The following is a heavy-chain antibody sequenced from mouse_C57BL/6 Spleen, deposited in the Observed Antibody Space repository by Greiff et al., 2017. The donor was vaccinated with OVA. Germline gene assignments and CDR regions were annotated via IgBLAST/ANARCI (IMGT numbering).Heavy chain of an antibody. J-gene: IGHJ4*01. CDR3: ARRDSNYGYAMDY. Sequence: VQLMESGGGLVQPGGSLKLSCAASGFTFSDYGMAWVRQAPRKGPEWVAFISNLAYSNYYADTVTGRFPISRENAKNTLYLEMVSLRSEDTAMYYCARRDSNYGYAMDYWGQGTSVTVSS. CDR1: GFTFSDYG. D-gene: IGHD2-5*01. V-gene: IGHV5-15*01. CDR2: ISNLAYSN.